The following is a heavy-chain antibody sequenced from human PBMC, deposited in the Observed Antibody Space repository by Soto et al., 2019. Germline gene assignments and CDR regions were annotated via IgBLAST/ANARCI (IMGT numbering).Heavy chain of an antibody. V-gene: IGHV3-23*01. CDR3: AKRGYSSGWYYFDY. CDR1: GFTFSSYA. D-gene: IGHD6-19*01. Sequence: EVQLLESGGGLVQPGGSLRLSCAASGFTFSSYAMSWVRQAPGKGLEWVAAISGSGGSTYYADSVKGRFTISRDNSKNTQYLQMNSLSAEDTAVYYCAKRGYSSGWYYFDYWGQGTLVTVSS. J-gene: IGHJ4*02. CDR2: ISGSGGST.